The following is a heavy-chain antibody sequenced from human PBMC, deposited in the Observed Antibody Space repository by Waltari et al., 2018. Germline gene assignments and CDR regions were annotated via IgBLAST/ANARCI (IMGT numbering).Heavy chain of an antibody. J-gene: IGHJ6*02. D-gene: IGHD6-19*01. CDR3: AGPGSLAVAGLNYDGMDV. V-gene: IGHV1-3*01. CDR2: INAGKCNT. Sequence: QVQLVQSGAEVKKPGASVKVSCKASGYTFTSYAMHWVRQAPGQRLEWMGWINAGKCNTKYSQKFQGRVNITRETSARTAYMELSSLRSEDTAVYYWAGPGSLAVAGLNYDGMDVWGQGTTVTVSS. CDR1: GYTFTSYA.